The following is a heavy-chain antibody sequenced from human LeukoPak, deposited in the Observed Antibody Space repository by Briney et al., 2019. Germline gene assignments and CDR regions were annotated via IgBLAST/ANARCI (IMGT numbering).Heavy chain of an antibody. J-gene: IGHJ3*02. CDR3: ARDTGYCSGGSCSEAFDI. CDR1: GFTFSSYS. D-gene: IGHD2-15*01. CDR2: ISSSSSYI. Sequence: PGGSLRLSCAASGFTFSSYSMNWVRQAPGKGLEWVSSISSSSSYIYYADSVKGRFTISRDNAKNSLYLQMNSLRAEDTAVYYCARDTGYCSGGSCSEAFDIWGQGTMVTVSS. V-gene: IGHV3-21*01.